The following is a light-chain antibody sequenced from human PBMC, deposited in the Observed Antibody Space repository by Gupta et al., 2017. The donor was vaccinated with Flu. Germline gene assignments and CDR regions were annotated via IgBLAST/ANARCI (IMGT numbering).Light chain of an antibody. V-gene: IGLV2-8*01. CDR3: SSYAPGNTLL. J-gene: IGLJ3*02. CDR1: NSDVGGFGY. Sequence: QSALTQPPSASGSPGPSVTISCTGTNSDVGGFGYVSWYQQHPGKAPNLMISDGSKRPSGVPDRFSGSKSGNTASLTVSGLQAEEEADYYCSSYAPGNTLLFGGGTKLTVL. CDR2: DGS.